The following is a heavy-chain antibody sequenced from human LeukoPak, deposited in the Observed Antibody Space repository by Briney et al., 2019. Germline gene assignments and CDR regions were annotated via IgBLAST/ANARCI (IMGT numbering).Heavy chain of an antibody. CDR1: GGSISSSGYY. J-gene: IGHJ4*02. Sequence: SETLSLTCAVSGGSISSSGYYWGWIRQPPGKDLEWIASISYRGRTYYNPSLKSRVTISVDTSKNQFSLKLSSVTAADTAVYYCARHGAAGVVTRFDYWGQGTLVTVSS. CDR3: ARHGAAGVVTRFDY. D-gene: IGHD3-3*01. CDR2: ISYRGRT. V-gene: IGHV4-39*01.